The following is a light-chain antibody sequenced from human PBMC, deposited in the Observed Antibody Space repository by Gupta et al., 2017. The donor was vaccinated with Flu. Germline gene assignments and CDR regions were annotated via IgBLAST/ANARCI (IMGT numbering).Light chain of an antibody. J-gene: IGKJ1*01. Sequence: DNVMTQSPVFLAGSRGKRATIHCRSSRSVLYNSNNKNYLAWYQQKPGQHPKLLIYWAATRESGVPDRFSGSGSGTDFTLTISSLQAEDVAVYYCQQYYATASWTFGQGTKVEIK. V-gene: IGKV4-1*01. CDR1: RSVLYNSNNKNY. CDR3: QQYYATASWT. CDR2: WAA.